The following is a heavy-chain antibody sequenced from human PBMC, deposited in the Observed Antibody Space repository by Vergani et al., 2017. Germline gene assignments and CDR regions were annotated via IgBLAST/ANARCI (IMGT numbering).Heavy chain of an antibody. V-gene: IGHV1-69*12. D-gene: IGHD2-15*01. CDR3: AGAHRGYCSGGSCYSDAFDI. J-gene: IGHJ3*02. CDR1: GGTFSSYA. Sequence: QVQLVQSGAEVKKPGSSVKVSCKASGGTFSSYAISWVRQAPGQGLEWMGGIIPIFGTANYAQKFQGRVTITADESTSTAYMELSSLRSEDTAVYYCAGAHRGYCSGGSCYSDAFDIWGQGTMGTVSS. CDR2: IIPIFGTA.